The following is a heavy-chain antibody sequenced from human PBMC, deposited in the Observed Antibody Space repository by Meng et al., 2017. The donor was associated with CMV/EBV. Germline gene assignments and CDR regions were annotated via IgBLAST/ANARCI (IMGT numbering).Heavy chain of an antibody. CDR1: GGTFSSYA. D-gene: IGHD1-26*01. V-gene: IGHV1-69*05. Sequence: SVKVSCKASGGTFSSYAISWVRQATGQGLEWMGGIIPIFGTANYAQKFQGRVTITTDESTSTAYMELSSLRSEDTAVYYCARDGVVGAYFDYWGQGTLVTVSS. CDR3: ARDGVVGAYFDY. J-gene: IGHJ4*02. CDR2: IIPIFGTA.